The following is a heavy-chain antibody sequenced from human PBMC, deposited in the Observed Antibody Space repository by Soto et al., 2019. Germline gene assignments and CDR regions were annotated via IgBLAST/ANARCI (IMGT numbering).Heavy chain of an antibody. J-gene: IGHJ6*02. D-gene: IGHD4-17*01. CDR2: IYYDGSNK. CDR1: GFTFSSYG. CDR3: AKELYGAVSLFHPKTHRDGMDV. V-gene: IGHV3-33*06. Sequence: GGSLRLSCAASGFTFSSYGMHWVRQAPGKGLEWVAVIYYDGSNKYYADSVKGRFTISRDNSKNTLYLQMNSLRAEDTAVYYCAKELYGAVSLFHPKTHRDGMDVWGQGTTVTVSS.